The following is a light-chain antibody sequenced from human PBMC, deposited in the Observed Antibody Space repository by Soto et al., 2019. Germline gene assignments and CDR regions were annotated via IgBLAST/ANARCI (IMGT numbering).Light chain of an antibody. J-gene: IGKJ5*01. V-gene: IGKV3-20*01. CDR2: GAS. Sequence: ESVLTQSPGTLSLSPGERATLSCRTSQSVSSYLAWYQQKPGQAPRLLIYGASSRVTGIPDRFSGSGSGTDFTLTISRLEPEDFAVYYCQQYVSPPITFGQGTRLEIK. CDR3: QQYVSPPIT. CDR1: QSVSSY.